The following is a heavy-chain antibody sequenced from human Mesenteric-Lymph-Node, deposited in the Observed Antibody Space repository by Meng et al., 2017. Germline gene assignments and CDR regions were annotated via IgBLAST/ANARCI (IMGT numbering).Heavy chain of an antibody. V-gene: IGHV4-38-2*02. D-gene: IGHD3-10*01. J-gene: IGHJ4*02. Sequence: GSLRLSCTVSGYSISSGYYWGWIRQPPGKGLEWIGSIYHSGSTYYNPSLKSRVTISVDTSKNQFSLKLSSVTAADTAVYYCARDDLYGSGSLESDYWGQGTLVTGSS. CDR2: IYHSGST. CDR1: GYSISSGYY. CDR3: ARDDLYGSGSLESDY.